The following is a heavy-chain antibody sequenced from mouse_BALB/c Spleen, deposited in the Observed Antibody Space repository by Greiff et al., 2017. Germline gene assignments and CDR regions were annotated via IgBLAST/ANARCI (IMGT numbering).Heavy chain of an antibody. CDR1: GFSLTSYD. CDR3: VRGALRLAWFAY. J-gene: IGHJ3*01. CDR2: IWTGGGT. Sequence: QVQLQQSGPGLVAPSQSLSITCTVSGFSLTSYDISWIRQPPGKGLEWLGVIWTGGGTNYNSAFMSRLSISKDNSKSQVFLKMNSLQTDDTAIYYCVRGALRLAWFAYWGQGTLVTVSA. V-gene: IGHV2-9-2*01. D-gene: IGHD1-2*01.